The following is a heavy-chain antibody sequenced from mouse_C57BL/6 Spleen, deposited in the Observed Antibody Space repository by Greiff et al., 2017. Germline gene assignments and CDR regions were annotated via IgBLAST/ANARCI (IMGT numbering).Heavy chain of an antibody. CDR1: GYTFTDYN. CDR3: ARRGYDYDGAY. Sequence: VQLQQSGPELVKPGASVKIPCKASGYTFTDYNMDWVKQSHGKSLEWIGDINPNNGGPIYNQKFKGKATLTVDKSSSTAYMELRSLTSEDTAVXYCARRGYDYDGAYWGQGTLVTVSA. J-gene: IGHJ3*01. D-gene: IGHD2-4*01. CDR2: INPNNGGP. V-gene: IGHV1-18*01.